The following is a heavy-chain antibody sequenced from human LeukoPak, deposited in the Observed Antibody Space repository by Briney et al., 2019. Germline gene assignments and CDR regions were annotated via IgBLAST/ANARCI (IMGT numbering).Heavy chain of an antibody. J-gene: IGHJ5*02. CDR2: IYWDDGK. CDR3: VHSITVFGVVGWFDP. V-gene: IGHV2-5*02. CDR1: GFALGTPGAG. D-gene: IGHD3-3*01. Sequence: SGPTLSYPAPALTLTCSFSGFALGTPGAGVGWMRHPPGKALEWLSLIYWDDGKHYSPSLKNRLTITKDISKDQLFLTMTNMEAVDTATYYCVHSITVFGVVGWFDPWGQGTLVTVSS.